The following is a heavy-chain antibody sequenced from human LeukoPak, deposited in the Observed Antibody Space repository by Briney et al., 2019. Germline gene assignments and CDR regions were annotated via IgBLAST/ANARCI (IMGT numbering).Heavy chain of an antibody. CDR2: MNPNSGNT. CDR3: ARGYYSSRDYYYGMDV. D-gene: IGHD6-19*01. CDR1: GYTFTSYD. Sequence: ASVKVSCKASGYTFTSYDINWVRQATGQGLEWMGWMNPNSGNTGYAQKFQGRVTMTRNTSISTAYMELSSLRSEDTAVYYCARGYYSSRDYYYGMDVWGQGTTVTVSS. J-gene: IGHJ6*02. V-gene: IGHV1-8*01.